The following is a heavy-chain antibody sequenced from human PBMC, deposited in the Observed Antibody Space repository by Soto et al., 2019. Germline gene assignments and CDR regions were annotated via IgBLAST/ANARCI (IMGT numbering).Heavy chain of an antibody. D-gene: IGHD6-19*01. V-gene: IGHV1-18*04. CDR2: ISGYNGKT. CDR1: GYTFPNYG. Sequence: GASVKVSCKASGYTFPNYGISWMRQAPGQGLEWMGWISGYNGKTNYAQRFQGRVTMTTDTPTSTAYMELRSLRSDDTAVYFCAREGPSVAAFWFEPWGQGTLVTVSS. J-gene: IGHJ5*02. CDR3: AREGPSVAAFWFEP.